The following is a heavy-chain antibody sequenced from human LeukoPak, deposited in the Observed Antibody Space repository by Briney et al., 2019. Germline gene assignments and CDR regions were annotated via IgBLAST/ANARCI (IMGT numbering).Heavy chain of an antibody. V-gene: IGHV1-8*03. J-gene: IGHJ4*02. D-gene: IGHD6-13*01. CDR3: ARTYSSSWYYFDY. CDR2: MNPNSGNT. Sequence: ASVKVSCKASGYTFTSYDIDWVRQATGQGLEWMGWMNPNSGNTGYAQKFQGRVTITRNTSISTAYMELSSLRSEDTAVYYCARTYSSSWYYFDYWGQGTLVTVSS. CDR1: GYTFTSYD.